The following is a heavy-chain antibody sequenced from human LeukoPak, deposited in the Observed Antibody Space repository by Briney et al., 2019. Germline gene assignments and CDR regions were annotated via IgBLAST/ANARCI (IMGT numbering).Heavy chain of an antibody. J-gene: IGHJ4*02. CDR2: ISGSGGTT. CDR1: GFTFSNYA. D-gene: IGHD4-17*01. CDR3: AKGVYRDSLGVVDY. Sequence: PGGSLRLSCAASGFTFSNYAMSWVRQAPGKGLEWVSAISGSGGTTYYADSVKGRFTISRDDSKNTLDLQINSLRAEDTAVYYCAKGVYRDSLGVVDYWGQGTLVTVSS. V-gene: IGHV3-23*01.